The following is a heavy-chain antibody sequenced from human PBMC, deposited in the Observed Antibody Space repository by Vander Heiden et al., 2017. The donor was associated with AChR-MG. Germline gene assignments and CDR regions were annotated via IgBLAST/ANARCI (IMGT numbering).Heavy chain of an antibody. CDR3: ARQWELQINWFDP. CDR1: GGTFSSYA. D-gene: IGHD1-26*01. J-gene: IGHJ5*02. V-gene: IGHV1-69*06. Sequence: QVQLVQSGAEVKKPGSSVKVSCKASGGTFSSYAISWVRQAPGQGLEWMGGIIPIFGTANYAQKVQGRVTITADKSTSTAYMEMRSMRSEDTAVYYCARQWELQINWFDPWGQGALVTVSS. CDR2: IIPIFGTA.